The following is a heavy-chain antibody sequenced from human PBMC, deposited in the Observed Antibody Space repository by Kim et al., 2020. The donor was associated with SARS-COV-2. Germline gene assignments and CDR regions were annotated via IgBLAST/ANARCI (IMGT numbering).Heavy chain of an antibody. D-gene: IGHD1-1*01. CDR1: GGSITNYF. Sequence: SETLSLTCSVSGGSITNYFWSWIRQLPGRRLEWLGYISYTGGPKYNPSLASRLTMSVDTSKNQFSLRLRSVNASDTAIYYCSRHRRSPGNYYMLDFWGQGSLLTVSS. J-gene: IGHJ1*01. CDR3: SRHRRSPGNYYMLDF. V-gene: IGHV4-59*08. CDR2: ISYTGGP.